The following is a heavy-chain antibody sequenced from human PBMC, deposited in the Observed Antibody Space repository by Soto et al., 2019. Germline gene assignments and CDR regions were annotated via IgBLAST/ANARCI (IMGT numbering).Heavy chain of an antibody. V-gene: IGHV3-30-3*01. Sequence: PGGSLRLSCAASGFTFSSYAMHWVRQAPGKGLEWVAVISYDGSNKYYADSVKGRFTISRDNSKNTLYLQMNSLRAEDTAVYYCARDYSSGWRPPSSVPGEAHYYYYGMDVWGQGTTVTVSS. CDR1: GFTFSSYA. CDR2: ISYDGSNK. J-gene: IGHJ6*02. CDR3: ARDYSSGWRPPSSVPGEAHYYYYGMDV. D-gene: IGHD6-19*01.